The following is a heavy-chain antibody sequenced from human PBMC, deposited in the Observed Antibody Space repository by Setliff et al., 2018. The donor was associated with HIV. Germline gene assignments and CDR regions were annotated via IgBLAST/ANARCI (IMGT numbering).Heavy chain of an antibody. Sequence: SETLSLTCAISGDSVSSDSAAWNWIRQSPSRGLEWLARTYYRSKWYTDYAVSVKSRITINPNTSRNQFSLQLSSVIPDDSAVYFCARGGITAYYFDHWAQGTLVTVSS. V-gene: IGHV6-1*01. D-gene: IGHD5-18*01. CDR2: TYYRSKWYT. CDR3: ARGGITAYYFDH. CDR1: GDSVSSDSAA. J-gene: IGHJ4*02.